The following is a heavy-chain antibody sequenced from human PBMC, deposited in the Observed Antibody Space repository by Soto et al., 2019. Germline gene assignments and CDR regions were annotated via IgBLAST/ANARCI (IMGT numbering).Heavy chain of an antibody. D-gene: IGHD1-26*01. J-gene: IGHJ4*02. V-gene: IGHV3-30-3*01. CDR3: EKGVGSYYFDS. CDR1: GFTFSRYP. Sequence: QVQQVESGGGVVQPGRSLRLSCAASGFTFSRYPMYWVRQAPGKGLEWVAVITYDGNNKYYADSVKGRFTISRDNAKNPLYLKMNTLRPEDPAVYYCEKGVGSYYFDSWGQGTLVTVSS. CDR2: ITYDGNNK.